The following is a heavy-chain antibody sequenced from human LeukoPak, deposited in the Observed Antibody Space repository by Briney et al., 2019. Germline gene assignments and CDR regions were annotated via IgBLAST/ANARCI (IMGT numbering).Heavy chain of an antibody. CDR1: GGSFSGYY. Sequence: SETLSLTCAVYGGSFSGYYWNWIRQSPGKGLEWIGEINHSGSTNYNPSLKSRVTISVDTSKNQFSLKLSSVTAADTAVYYCAKTPNAFVRGGYYFDSWGQGTLDTVSS. CDR2: INHSGST. CDR3: AKTPNAFVRGGYYFDS. J-gene: IGHJ4*02. D-gene: IGHD6-6*01. V-gene: IGHV4-34*01.